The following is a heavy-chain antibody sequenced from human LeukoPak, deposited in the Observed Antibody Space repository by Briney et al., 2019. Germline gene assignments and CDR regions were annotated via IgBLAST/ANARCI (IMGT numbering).Heavy chain of an antibody. CDR3: ARLFGGVTTFDY. CDR2: INPDGSGA. Sequence: GGSLRLSCAASGFSFSPYWMSWVLQGPGKGLDWVASINPDGSGASYVDSVKGRFIISRDNAQNSLYLQMNSLSAEDTAVYYCARLFGGVTTFDYWGQGILVTVSS. D-gene: IGHD4-17*01. V-gene: IGHV3-7*01. J-gene: IGHJ4*02. CDR1: GFSFSPYW.